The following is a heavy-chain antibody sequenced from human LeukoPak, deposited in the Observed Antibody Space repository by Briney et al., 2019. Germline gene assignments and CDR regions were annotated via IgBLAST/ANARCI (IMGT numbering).Heavy chain of an antibody. CDR1: GYTFTSCG. V-gene: IGHV1-18*01. CDR3: ARAYCGDDCSFGY. CDR2: ISAYNGNT. J-gene: IGHJ4*02. Sequence: ASVKVSCKASGYTFTSCGISWVRHGPGQGLEWMGWISAYNGNTNYAQNLQGRVTMTTDTSTSTAYMELRSLRSDDTAVYYCARAYCGDDCSFGYWGQGTLVTVSS. D-gene: IGHD2-21*02.